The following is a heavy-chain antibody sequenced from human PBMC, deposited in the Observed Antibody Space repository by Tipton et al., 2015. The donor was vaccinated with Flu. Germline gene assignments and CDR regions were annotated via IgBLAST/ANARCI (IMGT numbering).Heavy chain of an antibody. D-gene: IGHD5-24*01. J-gene: IGHJ4*02. V-gene: IGHV4-34*01. CDR1: GGSFSGYY. Sequence: TLSLTCAVYGGSFSGYYWSWIRQPPGKGLEWIGEINHSGSTNYNPSLKSRVTISVDTSKNQFSLKLSSVTAADTAVYYCERRLRRWLQLPYYFDYWGQGTLVTVSS. CDR2: INHSGST. CDR3: ERRLRRWLQLPYYFDY.